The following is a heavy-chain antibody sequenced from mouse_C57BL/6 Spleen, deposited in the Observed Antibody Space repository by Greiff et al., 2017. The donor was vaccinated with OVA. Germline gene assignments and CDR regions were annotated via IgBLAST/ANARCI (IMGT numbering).Heavy chain of an antibody. CDR1: GFNIKDYY. J-gene: IGHJ3*01. CDR2: IDPEDGET. V-gene: IGHV14-2*01. Sequence: EVQLQQSGAELVKPGASVKLSCTASGFNIKDYYMHWVKQRTEQGLEWIGRIDPEDGETKYAPKFPGKATITADTSSNTAYLQLSSLTSEDTAVYYGARPYYGSSPWFAYWGQGTLVTVSA. D-gene: IGHD1-1*01. CDR3: ARPYYGSSPWFAY.